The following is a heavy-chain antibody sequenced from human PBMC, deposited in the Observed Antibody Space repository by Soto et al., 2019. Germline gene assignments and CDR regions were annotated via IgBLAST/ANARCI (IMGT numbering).Heavy chain of an antibody. CDR2: IKSKTDGGTT. V-gene: IGHV3-15*01. D-gene: IGHD2-2*01. CDR3: TTGYCSSTSCLVFDY. CDR1: GFTFSNAW. Sequence: GGSLRLSCAASGFTFSNAWMSWVRQAPGKGLEWVGRIKSKTDGGTTDYAAPVKGRFTISRDDSKNTLYLQMNSLKTEDTAVYYCTTGYCSSTSCLVFDYWGQGTLVTVSS. J-gene: IGHJ4*02.